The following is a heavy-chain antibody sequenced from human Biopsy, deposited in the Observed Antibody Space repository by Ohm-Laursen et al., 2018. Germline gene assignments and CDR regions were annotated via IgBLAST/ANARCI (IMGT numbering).Heavy chain of an antibody. V-gene: IGHV4-30-4*02. D-gene: IGHD3-10*01. J-gene: IGHJ4*02. CDR2: IYYSWTT. Sequence: SDTLSLTWTVSGGSVRSPDHRWNWVRRAPGKGLEWIGNIYYSWTTLYNPSLSGRVTMDLDRSTNQFSLKLKSVTSADTAVYFCARAYFYGMGTSNYFLDSWGQGALVTVSS. CDR3: ARAYFYGMGTSNYFLDS. CDR1: GGSVRSPDHR.